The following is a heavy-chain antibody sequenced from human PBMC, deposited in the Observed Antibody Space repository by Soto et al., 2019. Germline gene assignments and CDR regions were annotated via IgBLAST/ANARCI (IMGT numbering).Heavy chain of an antibody. J-gene: IGHJ4*02. CDR2: TYYSENT. V-gene: IGHV4-31*03. Sequence: SETLSLTCTVSGGSISSGGYYWNWIRQHPGKGLEWIGYTYYSENTYYNPSLNSRITISADTSKNQFSLKLSSVTAADTAVYYCARLSSSGWPIDSWGQGTLVTVS. D-gene: IGHD6-19*01. CDR1: GGSISSGGYY. CDR3: ARLSSSGWPIDS.